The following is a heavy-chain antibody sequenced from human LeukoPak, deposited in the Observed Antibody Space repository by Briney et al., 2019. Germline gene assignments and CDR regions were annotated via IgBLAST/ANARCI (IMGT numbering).Heavy chain of an antibody. CDR1: GFSFSGYS. CDR3: ARESETSGWYDY. CDR2: ISSSSAYI. J-gene: IGHJ4*02. Sequence: GGSLRLSCAASGFSFSGYSMNWVRQAPGKGLEWVSSISSSSAYIHYADSVEGRFTISRDNSKNSLSLQMSSLRSEDTALYYCARESETSGWYDYWGQGTLVTVSS. D-gene: IGHD6-19*01. V-gene: IGHV3-21*04.